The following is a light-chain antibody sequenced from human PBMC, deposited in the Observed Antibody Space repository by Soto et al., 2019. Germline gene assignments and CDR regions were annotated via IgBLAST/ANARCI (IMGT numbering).Light chain of an antibody. CDR2: GAS. V-gene: IGKV3-15*01. CDR1: QSVYSN. Sequence: DTVMTQTPVTLSVSPGERATRSCRASQSVYSNLAWYQQKPGQAPRLLISGASARATGIPARFTGSGSGTGFTLTISSLQSEDVTVYYCQRYNYWRLTFWGGAKVDI. J-gene: IGKJ4*01. CDR3: QRYNYWRLT.